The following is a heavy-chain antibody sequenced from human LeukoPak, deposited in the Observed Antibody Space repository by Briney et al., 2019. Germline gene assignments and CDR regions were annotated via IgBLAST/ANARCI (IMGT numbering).Heavy chain of an antibody. D-gene: IGHD6-6*01. Sequence: GASVKVSCKASGYTFTGYYMHWVRQAPGQGLEWMGWINPNSGGTNYAQKFQGRVTMTRDTSISTAYMELSRLRSDETAVYYCASGSSSSVGYFDYWGQGTLVTVSS. V-gene: IGHV1-2*02. CDR2: INPNSGGT. J-gene: IGHJ4*02. CDR3: ASGSSSSVGYFDY. CDR1: GYTFTGYY.